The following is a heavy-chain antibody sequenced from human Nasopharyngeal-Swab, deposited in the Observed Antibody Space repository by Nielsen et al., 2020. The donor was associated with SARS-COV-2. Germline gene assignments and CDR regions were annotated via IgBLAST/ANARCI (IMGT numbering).Heavy chain of an antibody. CDR2: IYYSGST. Sequence: SETLSLTCTVSGGSISSSSYYWGWIRQPPGKGLEWIGSIYYSGSTYYNPSLKSRVTISVDTSKNQFSLKLSSVTAADTAVYYCARGFSHFLYSGYDRFDSWGQGTLVTVSS. D-gene: IGHD5-12*01. V-gene: IGHV4-39*07. CDR3: ARGFSHFLYSGYDRFDS. CDR1: GGSISSSSYY. J-gene: IGHJ4*02.